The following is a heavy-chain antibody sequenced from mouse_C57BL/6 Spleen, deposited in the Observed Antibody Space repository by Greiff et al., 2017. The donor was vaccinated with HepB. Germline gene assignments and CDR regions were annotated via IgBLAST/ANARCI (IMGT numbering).Heavy chain of an antibody. CDR1: GYAFSSSW. CDR3: ARYGYDEVYAMDY. V-gene: IGHV1-82*01. CDR2: IYPGDGDT. J-gene: IGHJ4*01. Sequence: QVQLQQSGPELVKPGASVKISCKASGYAFSSSWMNWVKQRPGKGLEWIGRIYPGDGDTNYNGKFKGKATLTADKSSSTAYMQLSSLTSEDSAVYFCARYGYDEVYAMDYWGQGTSVTVSS. D-gene: IGHD2-2*01.